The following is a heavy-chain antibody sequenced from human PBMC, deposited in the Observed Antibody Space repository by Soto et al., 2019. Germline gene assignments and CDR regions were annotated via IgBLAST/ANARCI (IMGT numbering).Heavy chain of an antibody. Sequence: QVQLVQSGAEVKKPGASVNVSCKASGYTFTSYAMHWVRQAPGQRLEWMGWINAGNGNTKYSQKFQGRVTITRDTSASTAYMELSSLRSEDTAVYYCASLPGAEGGHPFDHWGQGTLVTVSS. CDR3: ASLPGAEGGHPFDH. CDR1: GYTFTSYA. D-gene: IGHD2-8*02. CDR2: INAGNGNT. V-gene: IGHV1-3*01. J-gene: IGHJ5*02.